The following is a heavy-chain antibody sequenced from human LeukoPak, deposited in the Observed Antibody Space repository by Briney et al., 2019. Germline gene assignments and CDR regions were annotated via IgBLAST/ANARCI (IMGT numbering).Heavy chain of an antibody. CDR1: GGSFSGYY. Sequence: SETLPLTCAVYGGSFSGYYWSWIRQPPGKGLEWIGEINHSGSTNYNPSLKSRVTISVDTSKNQFSLKLSSVTAADTAVYYCARGHTAVYYYGSGVFFDYWGQGTLVTVSS. J-gene: IGHJ4*02. V-gene: IGHV4-34*01. CDR3: ARGHTAVYYYGSGVFFDY. CDR2: INHSGST. D-gene: IGHD3-10*01.